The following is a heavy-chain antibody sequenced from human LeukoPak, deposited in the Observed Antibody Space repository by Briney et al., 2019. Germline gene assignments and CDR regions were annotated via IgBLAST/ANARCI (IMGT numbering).Heavy chain of an antibody. J-gene: IGHJ3*02. CDR2: INHSGST. D-gene: IGHD4-17*01. CDR3: ARGIRGGYGATGNAFDI. V-gene: IGHV4-34*01. Sequence: SETLSLTCAVYGGSFSGYYWSWIRQPPGKELEWIGEINHSGSTNYNPSLKSRVTISVDTSKNQFSLKLSSVTAADTAVYYCARGIRGGYGATGNAFDIWGQGTMVTVSS. CDR1: GGSFSGYY.